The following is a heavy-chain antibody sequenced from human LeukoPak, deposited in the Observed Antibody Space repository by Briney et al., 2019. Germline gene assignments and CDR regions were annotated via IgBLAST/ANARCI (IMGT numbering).Heavy chain of an antibody. D-gene: IGHD1-26*01. CDR3: AGLLGATTSTHFDY. CDR1: GYTFTNYY. V-gene: IGHV1-46*01. Sequence: EASVKVSCKASGYTFTNYYMHWVRQAPGQGLEWMGIINPSVGSTTYAQEFQGRVTMTRDTSTSTVYMELSSLRSEDTAVYYCAGLLGATTSTHFDYWGQGTLVTVSS. CDR2: INPSVGST. J-gene: IGHJ4*02.